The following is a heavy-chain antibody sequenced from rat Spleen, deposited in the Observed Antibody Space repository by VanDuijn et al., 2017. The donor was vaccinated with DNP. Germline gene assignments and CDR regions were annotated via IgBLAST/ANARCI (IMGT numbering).Heavy chain of an antibody. Sequence: EVQLVESGGDLVQPGRSLKLSCVASGFTFNNYDMAWVRQAPKKGLEWVATISYDGSSTYYRDSVKGRFTISRDNAKSTLYLQRDSLRSEDTATYYCARYDGSYYYGGYFDFWGPGTMVTVSS. V-gene: IGHV5-7*01. CDR2: ISYDGSST. D-gene: IGHD1-12*02. CDR3: ARYDGSYYYGGYFDF. CDR1: GFTFNNYD. J-gene: IGHJ1*01.